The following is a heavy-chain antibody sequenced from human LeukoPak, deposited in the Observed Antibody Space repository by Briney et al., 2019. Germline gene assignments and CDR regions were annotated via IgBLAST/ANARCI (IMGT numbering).Heavy chain of an antibody. CDR3: ARVRYSSGWYNWFDP. CDR2: INHSGST. J-gene: IGHJ5*02. Sequence: SETLSLTCAVYGESFSGYYWSWIRQSPGKGLEWIGEINHSGSTNYNPSLKSRVTISVDTSKNQFSLKLSSVTAADTAVYHCARVRYSSGWYNWFDPWGQGTLATVSS. D-gene: IGHD6-19*01. CDR1: GESFSGYY. V-gene: IGHV4-34*01.